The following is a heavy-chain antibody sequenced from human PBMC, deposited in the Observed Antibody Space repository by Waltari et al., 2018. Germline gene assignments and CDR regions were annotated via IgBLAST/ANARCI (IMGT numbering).Heavy chain of an antibody. J-gene: IGHJ2*01. D-gene: IGHD6-6*01. CDR3: AGYLYSSSSLWYFDL. Sequence: QVQLQQWGAGLLKPSETLSLTCAVYGGSFSGYYWSWIRQPPGKGLEWIGSIYYSGSTYYNPSLKSRVTISVDTSKNQFSLKLSSVTAADTAVYYCAGYLYSSSSLWYFDLWGRGTLVTVSS. CDR2: IYYSGST. CDR1: GGSFSGYY. V-gene: IGHV4-34*01.